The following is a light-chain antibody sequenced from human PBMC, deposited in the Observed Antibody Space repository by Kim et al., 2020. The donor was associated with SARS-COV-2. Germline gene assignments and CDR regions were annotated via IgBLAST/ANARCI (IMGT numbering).Light chain of an antibody. CDR2: AAS. CDR1: QGIDNH. Sequence: GDRVAVTCRTSQGIDNHLAWYQQKPGKAPKLLIFAASTVQSGVPSRFSGSGSGTEFTLTVSSLQPEDFAIYYCQQLNTYPWTFGQGTKVDIK. J-gene: IGKJ1*01. CDR3: QQLNTYPWT. V-gene: IGKV1-9*01.